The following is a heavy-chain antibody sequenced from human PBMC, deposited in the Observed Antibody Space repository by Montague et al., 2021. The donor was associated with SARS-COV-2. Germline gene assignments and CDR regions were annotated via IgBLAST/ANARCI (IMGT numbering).Heavy chain of an antibody. CDR1: GGTFSAHS. D-gene: IGHD3-3*01. V-gene: IGHV4-34*01. Sequence: SETLSLTCAVYGGTFSAHSWSWVRQSPGKGLEWIGEINHRGSTTYMSSLKSRVTMSVDTSKNQFSLKLSSVTAADTAICYCARGGLAGGNYDIWSFSYTSPLDYWGQGTLVTVSS. J-gene: IGHJ4*02. CDR2: INHRGST. CDR3: ARGGLAGGNYDIWSFSYTSPLDY.